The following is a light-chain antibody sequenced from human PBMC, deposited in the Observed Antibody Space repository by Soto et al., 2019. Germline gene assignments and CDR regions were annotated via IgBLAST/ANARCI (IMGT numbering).Light chain of an antibody. CDR1: SSDVGTFNY. CDR3: NSYTSSSTFV. CDR2: DVS. V-gene: IGLV2-14*03. Sequence: QSVLTQPASVSGSPGQSITISCAGTSSDVGTFNYVSWYQHHPGEAPKLIIYDVSDRPSGVSNRFSGSKSGNTASLTISGLQAEDEADYYCNSYTSSSTFVFGTGTKLTVL. J-gene: IGLJ1*01.